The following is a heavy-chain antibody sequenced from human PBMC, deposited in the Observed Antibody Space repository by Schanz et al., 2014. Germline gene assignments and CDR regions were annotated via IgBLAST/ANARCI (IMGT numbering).Heavy chain of an antibody. CDR1: GGSISSEY. V-gene: IGHV4-4*07. J-gene: IGHJ3*02. CDR2: IYNRGKT. D-gene: IGHD3-10*01. CDR3: ARVVLGGDAFDI. Sequence: QVQLQESGPALVKPSETLSLTCTVSGGSISSEYWSWIRQPAGKGLEWIGRIYNRGKTNYNPSLGSRVSMSVDTSKKQLSLKLRSVSAADTAVYYCARVVLGGDAFDIWGQGTMVTVSS.